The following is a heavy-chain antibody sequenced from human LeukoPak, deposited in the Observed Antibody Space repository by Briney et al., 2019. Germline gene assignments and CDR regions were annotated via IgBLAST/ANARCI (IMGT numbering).Heavy chain of an antibody. V-gene: IGHV3-13*01. J-gene: IGHJ4*02. D-gene: IGHD1-26*01. CDR2: IGVTGDT. Sequence: GGSLRLSRAPPGFTSSSYDMHSVRQATGKGLEWVSVIGVTGDTYYSGSVKGRFTISRENAKDSLHLQMNSLRAGDTAVYYCARGNPNSGTLDYWGQGILVTVSS. CDR3: ARGNPNSGTLDY. CDR1: GFTSSSYD.